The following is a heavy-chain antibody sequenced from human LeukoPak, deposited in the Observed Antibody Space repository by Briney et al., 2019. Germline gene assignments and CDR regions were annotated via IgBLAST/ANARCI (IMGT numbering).Heavy chain of an antibody. CDR2: ISGNGITR. J-gene: IGHJ3*01. CDR3: TRDRPAGAFDV. CDR1: GFYFSDYF. Sequence: PGGSLRLSCAASGFYFSDYFMTWIRQAPGKGLEWVSYISGNGITRYYADSVKGRFTISRDNAKNSLYLQMNSLRAEDTAVYYCTRDRPAGAFDVWGQGTMVTVSS. V-gene: IGHV3-11*04.